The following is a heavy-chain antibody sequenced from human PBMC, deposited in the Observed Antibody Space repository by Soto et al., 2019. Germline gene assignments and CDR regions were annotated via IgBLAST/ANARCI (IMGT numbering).Heavy chain of an antibody. J-gene: IGHJ6*02. CDR2: IRRKANSYTT. CDR3: TMLGGWSGGSSGLDD. D-gene: IGHD6-19*01. CDR1: GLIFSDYH. Sequence: EVPLVESGGGLVQPGGSLRLSFAASGLIFSDYHMDWVRQAPGKGLEWVGRIRRKANSYTTEYAASVKGRLTISSEGTKTTHYLPMKALKKENTAGYYGTMLGGWSGGSSGLDDWGQGTTVTVSS. V-gene: IGHV3-72*01.